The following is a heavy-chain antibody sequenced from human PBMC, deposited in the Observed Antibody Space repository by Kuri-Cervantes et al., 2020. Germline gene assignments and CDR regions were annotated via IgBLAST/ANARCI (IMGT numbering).Heavy chain of an antibody. CDR1: GFTFSSYD. V-gene: IGHV3-13*01. D-gene: IGHD6-25*01. CDR2: IGTAGDT. CDR3: ARDRQAVYMDV. J-gene: IGHJ6*03. Sequence: GESLKISCAASGFTFSSYDMHWVRQATGKGLEWVSAIGTAGDTYYPGSVKGRFTISRENAKNSLYLQMNSLRAGDTAVYYCARDRQAVYMDVWGKGTTVTVSS.